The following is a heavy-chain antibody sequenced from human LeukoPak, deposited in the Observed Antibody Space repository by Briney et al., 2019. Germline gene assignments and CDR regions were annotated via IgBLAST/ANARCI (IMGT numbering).Heavy chain of an antibody. Sequence: SETLSLTCTVSGVSITAFYWTWIRQSPGKGLECIGHTGNTDYNPSLRSRVTISVDTSKNQFSLKLSSVTAADTAVYYCARGNYYYGSYNTGWFDPWGQGTLVTVSS. V-gene: IGHV4-4*09. D-gene: IGHD3-10*01. CDR3: ARGNYYYGSYNTGWFDP. CDR2: TGNT. CDR1: GVSITAFY. J-gene: IGHJ5*02.